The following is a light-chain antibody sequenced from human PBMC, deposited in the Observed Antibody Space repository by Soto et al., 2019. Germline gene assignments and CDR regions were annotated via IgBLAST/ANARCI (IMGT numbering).Light chain of an antibody. V-gene: IGLV2-14*03. J-gene: IGLJ1*01. CDR3: SSFRSSSTSYV. CDR2: DVS. Sequence: QSALTQPASVSGSPGQSMTISCTGTSTDIGDSNYVSWYQQHPGKAPKLVIYDVSNRPSGVSNRFSGSKSANTASLTISGLQAEDEADYYCSSFRSSSTSYVFGTGTKLTVL. CDR1: STDIGDSNY.